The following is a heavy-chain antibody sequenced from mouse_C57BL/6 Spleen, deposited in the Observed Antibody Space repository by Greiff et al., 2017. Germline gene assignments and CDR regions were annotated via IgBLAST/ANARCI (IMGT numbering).Heavy chain of an antibody. D-gene: IGHD2-3*01. CDR3: ARGYDGTTGFAY. J-gene: IGHJ3*01. CDR1: GYTFTGYW. Sequence: QVQLKESGAELMKPGASVKLSCKATGYTFTGYWIEWVKQRPGHGLEWIGEILPGSGSTNYNEKFKGKATFTADTSSNTAYMQLSSLTTEDSAIYYCARGYDGTTGFAYWGQGTLVTVSA. CDR2: ILPGSGST. V-gene: IGHV1-9*01.